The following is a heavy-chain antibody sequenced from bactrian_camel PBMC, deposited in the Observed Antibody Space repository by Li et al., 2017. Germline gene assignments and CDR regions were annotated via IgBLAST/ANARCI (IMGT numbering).Heavy chain of an antibody. V-gene: IGHV3S6*01. Sequence: QVQLVESGGGSVQAGGSLRLSCAASRYSYNGYCLGWFRQAPGKEREGVAVLWLGYSNTYYADSVKGRFTISQDNAKNMLYLQMNSLKPEDTAMYYCAQSFGRRWSDCYSGSWWDRYNYRGQGTQVTVS. D-gene: IGHD3*01. CDR1: RYSYNGYC. CDR2: LWLGYSNT. J-gene: IGHJ4*01. CDR3: AQSFGRRWSDCYSGSWWDRYNY.